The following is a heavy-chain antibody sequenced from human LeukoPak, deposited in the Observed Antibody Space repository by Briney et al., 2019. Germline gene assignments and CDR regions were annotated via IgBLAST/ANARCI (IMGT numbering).Heavy chain of an antibody. D-gene: IGHD1-26*01. CDR2: IYYSGST. Sequence: SETLSLTCTVSGGSISSSSYYWGWIRQPPGKGLEWIGNIYYSGSTYYNSSLKSRLTISVDTSKNQFSLKLNSVTAADTAMYYCAKSGGYGLIDYWGQGTLVTVSS. J-gene: IGHJ4*02. CDR1: GGSISSSSYY. CDR3: AKSGGYGLIDY. V-gene: IGHV4-39*01.